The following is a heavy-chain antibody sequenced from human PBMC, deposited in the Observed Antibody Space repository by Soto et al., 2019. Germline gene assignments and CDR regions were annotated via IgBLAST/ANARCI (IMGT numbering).Heavy chain of an antibody. Sequence: EVQLVESGGGLIQPGGSLRVSCAASGFPFRTYAMNWVRQAPGKGLEWVSYIYHNSDTIYYADSVKGRFTISRDNAKNSLYLQMNSLRDEDTAVYYCVRDRGYTGYDLEYWGQGTLVTVSS. CDR1: GFPFRTYA. J-gene: IGHJ4*02. CDR3: VRDRGYTGYDLEY. V-gene: IGHV3-48*02. D-gene: IGHD5-12*01. CDR2: IYHNSDTI.